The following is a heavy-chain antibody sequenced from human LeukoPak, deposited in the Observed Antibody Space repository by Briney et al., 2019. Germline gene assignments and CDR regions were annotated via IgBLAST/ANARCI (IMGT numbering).Heavy chain of an antibody. V-gene: IGHV3-48*03. CDR2: ISSSGGTR. CDR3: AREAEGEYGDIVDY. J-gene: IGHJ4*02. CDR1: GFTFSAYE. Sequence: GGSLRLSCAASGFTFSAYEMTWVRQAPGKGLEWVSYISSSGGTRYYADSVKGRFTISRNNSKNTLYLQMGSLRAEDMAVYYCAREAEGEYGDIVDYWGQGTLVTVSS. D-gene: IGHD4-17*01.